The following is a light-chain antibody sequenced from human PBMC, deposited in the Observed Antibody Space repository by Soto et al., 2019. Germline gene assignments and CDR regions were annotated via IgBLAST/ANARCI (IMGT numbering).Light chain of an antibody. J-gene: IGKJ2*01. CDR1: QSISSW. CDR3: QQYNSYSPT. Sequence: DIQMTQSPSTLSASVGDRVTITCRASQSISSWLAWYQQKPGKAPKLLIYDASSLESGVPSRFSGSGSGTEFTLTISSLQPDDVATYCCQQYNSYSPTFGQGTKLEIK. CDR2: DAS. V-gene: IGKV1-5*01.